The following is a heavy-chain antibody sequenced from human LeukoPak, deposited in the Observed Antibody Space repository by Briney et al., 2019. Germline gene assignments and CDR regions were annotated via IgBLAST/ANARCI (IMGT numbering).Heavy chain of an antibody. J-gene: IGHJ4*02. Sequence: ASVKVSCKASGGTFSSYAISWVRQAPGQGLEGMGGIIPIFGTANYAQKFQGRVTITADKSTSTAYMELSSLRSEDTAVYYCAKGIGEQWLDRDFDYWGQGTLVTVSS. CDR2: IIPIFGTA. CDR3: AKGIGEQWLDRDFDY. CDR1: GGTFSSYA. D-gene: IGHD6-19*01. V-gene: IGHV1-69*06.